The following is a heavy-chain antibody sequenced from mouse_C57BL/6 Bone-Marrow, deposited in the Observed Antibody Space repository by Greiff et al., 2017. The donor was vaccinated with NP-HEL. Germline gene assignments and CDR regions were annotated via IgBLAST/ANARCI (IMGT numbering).Heavy chain of an antibody. CDR2: IWGDGST. V-gene: IGHV2-3*01. D-gene: IGHD2-3*01. Sequence: VQLQQSGPGLGGKEQCRASTGAGAGVSLTSYGVSWVRQPPGKGLEPPVVIWGDGSTNYHSALISRLSISKDNSKSQVFLKLNSLQTDDTATYYCASIYDGYPFAYWGQGTLVTVSA. J-gene: IGHJ3*01. CDR1: GVSLTSYG. CDR3: ASIYDGYPFAY.